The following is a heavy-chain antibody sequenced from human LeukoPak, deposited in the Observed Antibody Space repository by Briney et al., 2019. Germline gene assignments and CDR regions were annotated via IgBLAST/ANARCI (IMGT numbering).Heavy chain of an antibody. D-gene: IGHD3-16*01. Sequence: GGSLRLSCASSGFTFTNAWMSWVRQAPGKGLEWVGRIKSKSDGGTTDYAAPVKGRFSISRDDSKNTLYLQMSSLKSEDTAVYYCTSSLGYWGQGTLVTVSS. CDR2: IKSKSDGGTT. V-gene: IGHV3-15*01. J-gene: IGHJ4*02. CDR3: TSSLGY. CDR1: GFTFTNAW.